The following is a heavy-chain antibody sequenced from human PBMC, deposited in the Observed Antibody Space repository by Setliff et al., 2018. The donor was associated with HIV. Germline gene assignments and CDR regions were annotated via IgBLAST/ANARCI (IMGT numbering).Heavy chain of an antibody. J-gene: IGHJ3*01. CDR2: ISTGGAT. CDR1: GGSISSGSYY. V-gene: IGHV4-61*09. D-gene: IGHD1-26*01. Sequence: SETLSLTCTVSGGSISSGSYYWNWIRQPAGKGLEWVGQISTGGATDYNSSLKSRVTISLDKSKNQFSLRLNSVTAADTAVYYCARVLDGNHYDAFNLWGQGTTGT. CDR3: ARVLDGNHYDAFNL.